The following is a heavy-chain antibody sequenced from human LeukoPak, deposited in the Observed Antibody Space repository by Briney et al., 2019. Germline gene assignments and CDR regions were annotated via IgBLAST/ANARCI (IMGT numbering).Heavy chain of an antibody. CDR1: GYSFTSYW. Sequence: GESLKISCKGSGYSFTSYWIGWVRQTPGKGLEWMGIIYPGDSDTRYSPSFQGQVTISADKSISTAYLQWSSLKASDTAMYYCARLPLKYCSGGSCYWSYFDYWGQGTLVTVSS. D-gene: IGHD2-15*01. CDR2: IYPGDSDT. V-gene: IGHV5-51*01. CDR3: ARLPLKYCSGGSCYWSYFDY. J-gene: IGHJ4*02.